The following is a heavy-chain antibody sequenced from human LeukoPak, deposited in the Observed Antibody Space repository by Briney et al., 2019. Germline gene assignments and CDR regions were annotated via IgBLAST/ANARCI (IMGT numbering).Heavy chain of an antibody. CDR2: IDGGGGTI. Sequence: AGGSLRLSCAASGFTFSTYAINWVRQAPGKGLEWISSIDGGGGTIYYADSVKGRFTISRDNSKNTLYLQMNSLRAEDTAVYYCAKHSVLISYYYMDVWGKGTTVTVSS. CDR3: AKHSVLISYYYMDV. D-gene: IGHD3-3*02. J-gene: IGHJ6*03. CDR1: GFTFSTYA. V-gene: IGHV3-23*01.